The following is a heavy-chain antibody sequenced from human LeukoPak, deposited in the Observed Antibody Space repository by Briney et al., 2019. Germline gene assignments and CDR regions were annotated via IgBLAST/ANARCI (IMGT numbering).Heavy chain of an antibody. CDR2: IYYSGST. CDR3: ARGQWLQFLFDY. J-gene: IGHJ4*02. CDR1: GGSISSSSYY. Sequence: SETLSLTCTVSGGSISSSSYYWGWIRQPPGKGLEWIGSIYYSGSTYYNPSLKSRVTISVDTSKNQFSLKLSSVTAADTAVYYCARGQWLQFLFDYWGQGTLVTVSS. V-gene: IGHV4-39*07. D-gene: IGHD5-24*01.